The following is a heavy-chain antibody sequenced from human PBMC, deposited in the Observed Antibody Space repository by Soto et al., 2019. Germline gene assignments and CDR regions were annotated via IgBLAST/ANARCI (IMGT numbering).Heavy chain of an antibody. Sequence: QVHLVESGGGVVQPGRSLRLSCAASGFTFSSYGMHWIRKAPGKGLELVAVIWYDGSNKYDADSVKGRFTISRDNSKNTLDLQMNSLIFEDTAVYYCAREILDYGCNSEYFDYWGQGTLVTVSS. J-gene: IGHJ4*02. D-gene: IGHD4-17*01. V-gene: IGHV3-33*01. CDR3: AREILDYGCNSEYFDY. CDR1: GFTFSSYG. CDR2: IWYDGSNK.